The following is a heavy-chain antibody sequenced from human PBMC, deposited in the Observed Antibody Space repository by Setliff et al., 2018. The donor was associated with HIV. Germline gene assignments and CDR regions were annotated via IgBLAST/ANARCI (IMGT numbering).Heavy chain of an antibody. V-gene: IGHV3-53*01. CDR3: ARDSPLSHFDY. J-gene: IGHJ4*02. CDR2: IYSDGSS. Sequence: PGGSLRLSCAASGFTVSRFYMSWVRQAPGKGLEWVSVIYSDGSSYYADSVRGRFTISGDNYKNTLYLQMNSLRPEDTAVYYCARDSPLSHFDYWGQGILVTVSS. CDR1: GFTVSRFY.